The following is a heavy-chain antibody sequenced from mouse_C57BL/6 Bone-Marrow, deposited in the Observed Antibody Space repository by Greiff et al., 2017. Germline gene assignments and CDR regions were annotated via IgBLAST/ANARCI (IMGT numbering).Heavy chain of an antibody. CDR2: IYPGDGDT. CDR3: ARRDGYGSSDLYFDV. Sequence: QVQLQQSGPELVKPGASVKISCKASGYAFSSSWMNWVKQRPGKGLEWIGRIYPGDGDTNYNGKFKGKATLTADKSSSTAYMQHSSLTSEDSAVYFYARRDGYGSSDLYFDVWGTGTTVTVSS. J-gene: IGHJ1*03. CDR1: GYAFSSSW. D-gene: IGHD1-1*01. V-gene: IGHV1-82*01.